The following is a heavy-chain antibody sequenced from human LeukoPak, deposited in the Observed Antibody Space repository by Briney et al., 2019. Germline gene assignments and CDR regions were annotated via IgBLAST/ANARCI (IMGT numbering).Heavy chain of an antibody. Sequence: PSETLSLTCTVSGGSISSYYWSWIRQPPGKGLEWIGEINHSGSTNYNPSLKSRVTISVDTSKNQFSLKLSSVTAADTAVYYCARVGIKRNRSLDYWGQGTLVTVSS. V-gene: IGHV4-34*01. J-gene: IGHJ4*02. D-gene: IGHD5-18*01. CDR2: INHSGST. CDR3: ARVGIKRNRSLDY. CDR1: GGSISSYY.